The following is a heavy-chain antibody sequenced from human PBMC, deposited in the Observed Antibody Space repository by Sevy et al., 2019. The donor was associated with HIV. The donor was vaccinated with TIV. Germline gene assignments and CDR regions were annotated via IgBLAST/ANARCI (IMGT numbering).Heavy chain of an antibody. J-gene: IGHJ4*02. V-gene: IGHV3-21*01. Sequence: GGPLRLSCVASGFTFSSYSMHWVRQAPGKGLEWVSSVSSSRDYIYYADSVKGRFTISRDNAKNSLYLQMNSLRAEDTAVYYCAKSWGSITAAGLDYWGQGTLVTVSS. CDR1: GFTFSSYS. CDR3: AKSWGSITAAGLDY. CDR2: VSSSRDYI. D-gene: IGHD6-13*01.